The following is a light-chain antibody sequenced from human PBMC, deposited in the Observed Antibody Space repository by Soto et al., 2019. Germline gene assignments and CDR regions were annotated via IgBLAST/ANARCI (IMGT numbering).Light chain of an antibody. V-gene: IGLV3-21*02. CDR3: QVWDRSSNHWV. CDR2: DDS. J-gene: IGLJ3*02. Sequence: SYELTQPPSVSVAPGQTATVTCGGRNIGSKSVHRYQQKPGQAPVLVVHDDSDRPSGIPGRFSGSNSGDTATLTISGVEAGDEADYYCQVWDRSSNHWVFGGGTKLTVL. CDR1: NIGSKS.